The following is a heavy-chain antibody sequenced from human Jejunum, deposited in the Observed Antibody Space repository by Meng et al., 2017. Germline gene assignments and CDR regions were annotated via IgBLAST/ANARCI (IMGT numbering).Heavy chain of an antibody. Sequence: QLHLQESGPGLVRPSQTLSLTCTVSGGSISSSFHYWSWIRQHPGKGLEWIGFIYYNGNTYYKPSLKSRVTISVDTSKNQFSLKLSSVTAADTAVYSCAKGDDSGAYYDYWGQGTLVTVSS. V-gene: IGHV4-31*03. CDR2: IYYNGNT. J-gene: IGHJ4*02. CDR1: GGSISSSFHY. D-gene: IGHD4/OR15-4a*01. CDR3: AKGDDSGAYYDY.